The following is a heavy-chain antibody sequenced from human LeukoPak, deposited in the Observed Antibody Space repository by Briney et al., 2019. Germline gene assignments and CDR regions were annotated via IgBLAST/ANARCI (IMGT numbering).Heavy chain of an antibody. D-gene: IGHD3-22*01. V-gene: IGHV1-2*02. J-gene: IGHJ6*02. CDR1: GYTFSGYY. Sequence: ASVKVSCKASGYTFSGYYMHWVRQAPGQGLEWMGWINTNSGGTNYAQKFQGRVTMTRDTSISTAYMELSRLRSDDTAVYCCARVVYYYDSSGSATYYYYGMDVWGQGTTVTVSS. CDR2: INTNSGGT. CDR3: ARVVYYYDSSGSATYYYYGMDV.